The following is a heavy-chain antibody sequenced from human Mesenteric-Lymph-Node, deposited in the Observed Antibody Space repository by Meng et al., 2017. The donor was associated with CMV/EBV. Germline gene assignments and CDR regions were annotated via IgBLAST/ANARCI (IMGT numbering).Heavy chain of an antibody. CDR3: ARGSSYDILTGYFDY. CDR2: INHSGST. CDR1: GGSFSGYY. V-gene: IGHV4-34*01. D-gene: IGHD3-9*01. J-gene: IGHJ4*02. Sequence: QVQLPQWGAGLLKPSEPLSVTCAVYGGSFSGYYWNWIRQSPEKGLEWIGEINHSGSTTYNPSFTSRIIISVDTSTNQISLNMSSVTAADTAVYYCARGSSYDILTGYFDYWGQGALVTVSS.